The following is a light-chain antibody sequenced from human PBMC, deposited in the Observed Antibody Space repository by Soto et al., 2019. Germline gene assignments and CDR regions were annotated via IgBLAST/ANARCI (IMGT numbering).Light chain of an antibody. CDR2: DVS. J-gene: IGKJ5*01. V-gene: IGKV1-33*01. CDR1: HDITNF. CDR3: QQYDDLPIT. Sequence: DIQMTQSPSSLSVSVGDRVTITCQASHDITNFLNWYQQKPGKAPKLLIYDVSKLETGVPSRFSGSGSGTDFTLTTSSLQPEDIATYFCQQYDDLPITFGQGTRLEIK.